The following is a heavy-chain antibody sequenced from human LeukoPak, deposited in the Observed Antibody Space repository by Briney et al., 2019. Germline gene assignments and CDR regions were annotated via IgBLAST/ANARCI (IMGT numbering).Heavy chain of an antibody. D-gene: IGHD5-18*01. V-gene: IGHV3-74*01. J-gene: IGHJ6*02. CDR1: GFTFTTYW. CDR3: ARDAVDTANAV. Sequence: GGSLRLSCAASGFTFTTYWMHWVRQPPGKGLVWVSHINSDGSITSYADSVKGRFTISRDNAKNTLYLQMNSLRAEDTAVYYCARDAVDTANAVWGQGTTVTVSS. CDR2: INSDGSIT.